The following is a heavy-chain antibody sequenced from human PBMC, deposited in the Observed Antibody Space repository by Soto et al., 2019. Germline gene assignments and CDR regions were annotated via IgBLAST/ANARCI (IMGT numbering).Heavy chain of an antibody. D-gene: IGHD3-16*02. CDR3: ARDRVSSYVWGSYRSGAFDI. CDR1: GGSISSYY. CDR2: IYYSGST. Sequence: SETLSLTCTVSGGSISSYYWSWIRQPPGKGLEWIGYIYYSGSTNYNPSLKSRVTISVDTSKNQFSLKLSSVTAADTAVYYCARDRVSSYVWGSYRSGAFDIWGQGTMVTVSS. J-gene: IGHJ3*02. V-gene: IGHV4-59*01.